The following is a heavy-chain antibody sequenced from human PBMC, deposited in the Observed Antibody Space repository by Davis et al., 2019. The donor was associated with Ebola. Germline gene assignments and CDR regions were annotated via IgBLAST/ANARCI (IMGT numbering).Heavy chain of an antibody. Sequence: TVSCKASGYSLTNNWIGWVRQMPGKGREWLVIIFPGDSNVKYSPSFEGQVTISVDKFINTAYLQWSSLKASETAVYYCARQMGSLTSAWGQGTTVTVSS. D-gene: IGHD3-16*01. CDR2: IFPGDSNV. CDR3: ARQMGSLTSA. V-gene: IGHV5-51*01. J-gene: IGHJ6*02. CDR1: GYSLTNNW.